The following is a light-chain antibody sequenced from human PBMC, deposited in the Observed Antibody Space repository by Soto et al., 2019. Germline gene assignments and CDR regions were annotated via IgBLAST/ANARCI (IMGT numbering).Light chain of an antibody. CDR1: QSVLYSSNNKNY. V-gene: IGKV4-1*01. CDR3: QQYYSTPPT. J-gene: IGKJ1*01. Sequence: DIVMTQSPDSLAVSLGERATINCKSSQSVLYSSNNKNYLAWYQQKPGQPPKLLIYWASTRESGVPDRFSGSGYGTDFTLTISSLQAEDGAVYYCQQYYSTPPTFGQGTKVEIK. CDR2: WAS.